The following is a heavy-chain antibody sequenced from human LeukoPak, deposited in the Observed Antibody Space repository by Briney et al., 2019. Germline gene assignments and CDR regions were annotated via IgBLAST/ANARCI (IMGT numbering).Heavy chain of an antibody. J-gene: IGHJ4*02. CDR2: FDPEDGET. Sequence: ASVTVSCMVSGYTLTELSMHWVRQAPGKGIEWMGGFDPEDGETIYAQKFQGRVTMTEDTSTDTAYMELSSLRAEDTAVYYCATWPGAWYAEDYWGQGTLVTVSS. CDR3: ATWPGAWYAEDY. D-gene: IGHD6-19*01. CDR1: GYTLTELS. V-gene: IGHV1-24*01.